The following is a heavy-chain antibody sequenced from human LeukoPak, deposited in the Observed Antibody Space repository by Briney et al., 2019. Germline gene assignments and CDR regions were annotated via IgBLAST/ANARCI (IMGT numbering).Heavy chain of an antibody. D-gene: IGHD6-13*01. CDR2: ITSHSSYI. J-gene: IGHJ4*02. CDR1: GFTFSDYT. CDR3: AREPRCSSCSHEY. Sequence: GGSLRLSCAASGFTFSDYTMNWVRQAPGKGLEWVSSITSHSSYIYYADSVKGRFTISRDNAKNSVFLQMNSLRAEDTAVYYCAREPRCSSCSHEYWGQGILVTVSS. V-gene: IGHV3-21*01.